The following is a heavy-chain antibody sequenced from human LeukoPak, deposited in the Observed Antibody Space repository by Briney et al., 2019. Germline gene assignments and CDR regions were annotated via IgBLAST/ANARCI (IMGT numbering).Heavy chain of an antibody. CDR1: GYSFANYW. CDR3: ARGEIVGGSTSNFDY. D-gene: IGHD1-26*01. J-gene: IGHJ4*02. Sequence: GESLKISCKGSGYSFANYWIGWVRQMPGKGLEWMGLLYPGDSDTRYSPSFQGQVTISADKSISTAYLQWSSLEASDTAMYYCARGEIVGGSTSNFDYWGQGTLVTVSS. CDR2: LYPGDSDT. V-gene: IGHV5-51*01.